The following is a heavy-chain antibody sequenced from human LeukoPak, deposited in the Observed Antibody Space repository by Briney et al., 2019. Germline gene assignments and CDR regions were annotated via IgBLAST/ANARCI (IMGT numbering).Heavy chain of an antibody. V-gene: IGHV3-30*02. D-gene: IGHD3-16*02. Sequence: GGSLRLSCAASGFTFSSYGMHWVRQAPGKGLEWVAFIRYDGSNKYYADSVKGRFTISRDNSKNTLYLQMNSLRAEDTAVYYCAKDPRYYVWGSYRYTRGDYWGQGTLVTVSS. J-gene: IGHJ4*02. CDR2: IRYDGSNK. CDR3: AKDPRYYVWGSYRYTRGDY. CDR1: GFTFSSYG.